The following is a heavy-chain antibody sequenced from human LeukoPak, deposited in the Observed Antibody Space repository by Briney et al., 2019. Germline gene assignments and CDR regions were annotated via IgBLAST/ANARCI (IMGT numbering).Heavy chain of an antibody. CDR3: AQQVGYCSSGSCYFTY. Sequence: GGSLRLSCAASGFTFSSYAMSWVRQAPGKGLKWVSGISSSGGNTYNADSVKGRFTISRDKSKNTLSLQMNSLRAEDTAVYYCAQQVGYCSSGSCYFTYWGQGTLVTVSS. V-gene: IGHV3-23*01. CDR2: ISSSGGNT. CDR1: GFTFSSYA. D-gene: IGHD2-15*01. J-gene: IGHJ1*01.